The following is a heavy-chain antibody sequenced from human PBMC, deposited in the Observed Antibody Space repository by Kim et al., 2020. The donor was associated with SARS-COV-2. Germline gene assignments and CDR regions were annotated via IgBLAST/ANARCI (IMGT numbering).Heavy chain of an antibody. CDR3: TRFSSSRRWFDP. D-gene: IGHD6-13*01. Sequence: DYAAPVKGRFTISRDDSKNTLYLQMNSLKTEDTAVYYCTRFSSSRRWFDPWGQGTLVTVSS. V-gene: IGHV3-15*01. J-gene: IGHJ5*02.